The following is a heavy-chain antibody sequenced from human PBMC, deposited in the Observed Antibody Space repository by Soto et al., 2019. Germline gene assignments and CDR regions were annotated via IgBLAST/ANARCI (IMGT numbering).Heavy chain of an antibody. V-gene: IGHV4-39*01. D-gene: IGHD6-13*01. Sequence: SETLSLTCSVSGGSISSSSHHWAWIRQSPGERLEWIGSMSYSGTMFYIPSLESRVTISVDASKNQFSLKLTSVTAADTAVYYCARGAAAAGGYYHYALDVWGQGTTVTVSS. CDR2: MSYSGTM. CDR3: ARGAAAAGGYYHYALDV. CDR1: GGSISSSSHH. J-gene: IGHJ6*02.